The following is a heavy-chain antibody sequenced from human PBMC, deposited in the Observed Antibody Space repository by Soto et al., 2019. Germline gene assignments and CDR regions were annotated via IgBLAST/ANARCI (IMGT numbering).Heavy chain of an antibody. D-gene: IGHD3-10*01. Sequence: GGSLRLSCVASGLTFGSRAMSWVRQAPWEGLQWVSTITDTGGDAKYADSVRGRFVISRDNSKKILYLQMTSLTAEDSAMYFCARGSTDSYPGSRIFDFWGRGTLVTVSS. CDR3: ARGSTDSYPGSRIFDF. J-gene: IGHJ4*02. CDR2: ITDTGGDA. V-gene: IGHV3-23*01. CDR1: GLTFGSRA.